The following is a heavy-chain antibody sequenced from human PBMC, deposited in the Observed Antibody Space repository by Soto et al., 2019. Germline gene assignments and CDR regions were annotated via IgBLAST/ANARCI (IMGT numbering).Heavy chain of an antibody. CDR3: ARGLIPRPHWFDP. D-gene: IGHD3-16*01. CDR2: INPNSGGT. V-gene: IGHV1-2*02. CDR1: GYTFTGYY. Sequence: ASVKVSCKASGYTFTGYYMHWVRQAPGQGLEWMGWINPNSGGTNYAQKFQGRVTMTRDTSISTAYMELSRLRSDDTAVYYCARGLIPRPHWFDPWGQGTLVTVS. J-gene: IGHJ5*02.